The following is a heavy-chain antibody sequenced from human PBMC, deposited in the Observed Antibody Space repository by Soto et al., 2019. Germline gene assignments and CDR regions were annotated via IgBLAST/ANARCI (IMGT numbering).Heavy chain of an antibody. V-gene: IGHV3-48*01. CDR1: GFTFSSYS. CDR3: ARDFGYGDYVDC. J-gene: IGHJ4*02. CDR2: ISSSSTI. Sequence: GGSLRLSCAASGFTFSSYSMNWVRQAPGKGLEWVSYISSSSTIYYADSVKGRFTISRDNAKNSLYLQMNSLRAEDTAVYYCARDFGYGDYVDCWGQGTLVTVSS. D-gene: IGHD4-17*01.